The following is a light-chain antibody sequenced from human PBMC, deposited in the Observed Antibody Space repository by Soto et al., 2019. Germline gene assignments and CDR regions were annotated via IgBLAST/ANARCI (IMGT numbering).Light chain of an antibody. CDR1: SSDVGGYNL. CDR3: SSYASSTTPYV. Sequence: QSVLTQPASVSGSPGQSITISCTGTSSDVGGYNLVSWYQQHPGKAPKLMIYEGSKRPSGVSNRFSGSKSGNTASLTISGLQAEDEADYYCSSYASSTTPYVFGTGTKVTVL. V-gene: IGLV2-14*02. CDR2: EGS. J-gene: IGLJ1*01.